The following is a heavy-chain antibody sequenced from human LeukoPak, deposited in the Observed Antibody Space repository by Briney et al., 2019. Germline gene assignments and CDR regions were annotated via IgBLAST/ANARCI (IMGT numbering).Heavy chain of an antibody. Sequence: ASVKVSCTASGYTFTSYDINWVRQATGQGLEWMGWMNPNSGNTGYAQKFQGTVTMTRNTSISTAYMELSSLRSEDTAVYYCARGQARNYYDSQSPIGYWGQGTLVTVSS. CDR1: GYTFTSYD. D-gene: IGHD3-22*01. CDR3: ARGQARNYYDSQSPIGY. J-gene: IGHJ4*02. CDR2: MNPNSGNT. V-gene: IGHV1-8*01.